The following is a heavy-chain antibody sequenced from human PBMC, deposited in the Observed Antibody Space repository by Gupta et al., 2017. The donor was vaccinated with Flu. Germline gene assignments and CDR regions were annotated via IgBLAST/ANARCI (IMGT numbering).Heavy chain of an antibody. J-gene: IGHJ5*02. CDR1: GFDFSGST. V-gene: IGHV3-73*02. CDR3: ARFSYKNDGSPHNWFDP. Sequence: QLVESGGGLVQPGGSLKLSCAASGFDFSGSTIHWIRQISGKGLDWVGRIRTQANTYATTYAASVKGRFSISRDDSENAAYLQMNSLKTEDTAIYFRARFSYKNDGSPHNWFDPWGQGTLVTVSS. CDR2: IRTQANTYAT. D-gene: IGHD1-20*01.